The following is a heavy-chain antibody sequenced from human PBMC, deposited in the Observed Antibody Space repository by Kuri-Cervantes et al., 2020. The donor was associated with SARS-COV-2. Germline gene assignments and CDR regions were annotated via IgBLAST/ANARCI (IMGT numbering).Heavy chain of an antibody. J-gene: IGHJ4*02. V-gene: IGHV1-24*01. CDR1: GYTLTELS. CDR2: FDPEDGET. Sequence: ASVKVSCKVSGYTLTELSMHWVRQAPGKGLEWMGGFDPEDGETIYAQKFQGRVTMTEDTSTDTAYMELSSLRSEDTAVYYCATVFAVVRDSRSSIDYWGQGTLVTVSS. CDR3: ATVFAVVRDSRSSIDY. D-gene: IGHD3-22*01.